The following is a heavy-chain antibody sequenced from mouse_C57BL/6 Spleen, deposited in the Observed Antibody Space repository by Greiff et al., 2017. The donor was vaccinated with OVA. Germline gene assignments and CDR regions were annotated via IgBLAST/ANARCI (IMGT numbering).Heavy chain of an antibody. J-gene: IGHJ2*01. V-gene: IGHV1-72*01. CDR3: ARGYDGRSLYFDY. Sequence: QVQLKQPGAELVKPGASVKLSCKASGYTFTSYWMHWVKQRPGRGLEWIGRIDPNSGGTKYNEKFKSKATLTVDKPSGTAYMQLSSLTSEDSAVYYCARGYDGRSLYFDYWGQGTTLTVSS. D-gene: IGHD2-1*01. CDR1: GYTFTSYW. CDR2: IDPNSGGT.